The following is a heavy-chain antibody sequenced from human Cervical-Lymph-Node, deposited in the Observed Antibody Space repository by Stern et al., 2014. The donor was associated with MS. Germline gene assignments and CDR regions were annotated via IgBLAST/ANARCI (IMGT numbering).Heavy chain of an antibody. CDR3: AKGQLDLIRALGI. V-gene: IGHV1-8*01. CDR1: GYTFTSSD. Sequence: QVQLVESGAEVKKPGASVKVSCKASGYTFTSSDINWVRQAPGHGLEWMGWMYTDNGNTGYGQKFQGRVTMTTNTAISTAFIEMSSLRSDDTGLYYCAKGQLDLIRALGIWGQGTMVTVSS. D-gene: IGHD3-16*01. CDR2: MYTDNGNT. J-gene: IGHJ3*02.